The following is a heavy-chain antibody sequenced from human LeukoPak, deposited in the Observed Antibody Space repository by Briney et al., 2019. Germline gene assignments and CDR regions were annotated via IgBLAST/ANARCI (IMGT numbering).Heavy chain of an antibody. Sequence: GGSLRLSCAASGFTFSSYWMHWFRQAPGKGLGSVSRINSDGSSTSYAASVKGQFTISRDNAKNTLYLQMNSLRAEDTAVYYCARVGDCSTTSCYGPDYWGQGTLVTVSS. J-gene: IGHJ4*02. CDR1: GFTFSSYW. CDR2: INSDGSST. CDR3: ARVGDCSTTSCYGPDY. V-gene: IGHV3-74*01. D-gene: IGHD2-2*01.